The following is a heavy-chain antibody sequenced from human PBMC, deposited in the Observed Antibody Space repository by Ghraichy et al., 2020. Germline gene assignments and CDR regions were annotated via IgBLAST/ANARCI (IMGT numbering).Heavy chain of an antibody. D-gene: IGHD3-10*01. CDR1: GFPFSDYF. Sequence: GESLNISCAASGFPFSDYFMSWIRQAPGKGLEWVSSISNSARTIYYADSVKGRFTISRDNAKKSLYLQMNSLRVEDTAVYYCARDLVRGDVWGQGTRVTVSS. CDR3: ARDLVRGDV. J-gene: IGHJ3*01. V-gene: IGHV3-11*01. CDR2: ISNSARTI.